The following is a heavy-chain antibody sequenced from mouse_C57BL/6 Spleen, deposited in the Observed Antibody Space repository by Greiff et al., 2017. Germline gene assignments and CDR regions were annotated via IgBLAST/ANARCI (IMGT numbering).Heavy chain of an antibody. J-gene: IGHJ2*01. V-gene: IGHV1-82*01. CDR3: ARWGYDVGGFDC. CDR2: IYPGDGDT. D-gene: IGHD2-2*01. Sequence: QVQLKQSGPELVKPGASVKISCKASGYAFSSSWMNWVKQRPGKGLEWIGRIYPGDGDTNYNGKFKGKATLTADKSASTAYMQLSSLTSEDSAVYICARWGYDVGGFDCWGQGTTLTFST. CDR1: GYAFSSSW.